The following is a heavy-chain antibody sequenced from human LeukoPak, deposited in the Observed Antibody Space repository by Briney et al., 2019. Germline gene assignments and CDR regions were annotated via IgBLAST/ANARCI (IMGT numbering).Heavy chain of an antibody. CDR2: ISSSSSYI. Sequence: PGGSLRLSCAASGFTFSSYSMNWVRQAPGKGLEWVSSISSSSSYIYHADSVKGRFTISRDNAKNSLYLQMNSLRGEDTAVYYCARTLLIAAALPGFDYWGQGTLVTVSS. J-gene: IGHJ4*02. V-gene: IGHV3-21*01. D-gene: IGHD6-13*01. CDR3: ARTLLIAAALPGFDY. CDR1: GFTFSSYS.